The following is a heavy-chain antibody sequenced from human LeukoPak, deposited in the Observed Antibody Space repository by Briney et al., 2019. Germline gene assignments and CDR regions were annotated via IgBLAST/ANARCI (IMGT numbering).Heavy chain of an antibody. CDR1: GDTFSYHS. CDR2: IIPIFGTA. Sequence: ASVKVSCKTIGDTFSYHSISWVRQAPGQGLEWMGGIIPIFGTANYAQKFQGRVTITADESTSTAYMELSSLRSEDTAVYYCARESRRMYYYGSGGSAFDIWGQGTMVTVSS. J-gene: IGHJ3*02. CDR3: ARESRRMYYYGSGGSAFDI. D-gene: IGHD3-10*01. V-gene: IGHV1-69*13.